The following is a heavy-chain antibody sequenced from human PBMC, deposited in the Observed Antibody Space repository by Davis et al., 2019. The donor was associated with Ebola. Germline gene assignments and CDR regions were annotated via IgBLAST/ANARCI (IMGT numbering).Heavy chain of an antibody. V-gene: IGHV4-34*01. J-gene: IGHJ4*02. CDR3: ARRGYSYGYKY. D-gene: IGHD5-18*01. CDR2: INHSGST. CDR1: GGSFSGYY. Sequence: GSLRLSCAVYGGSFSGYYWSWIRQPPGKGLEWIGEINHSGSTNYNPSLKSRVTISVDTSKNQFFLKLSSVTAADTAVYYCARRGYSYGYKYWGQGTLVTVSS.